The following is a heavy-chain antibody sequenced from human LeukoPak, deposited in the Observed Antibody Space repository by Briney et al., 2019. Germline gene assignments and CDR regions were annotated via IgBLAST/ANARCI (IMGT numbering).Heavy chain of an antibody. Sequence: GGSLRLSCAASGFTFSSYEMNWVRQAPGKGPEWVSYISSSGSTIYYADSVKGRFTISRDNAKNSLYLQMNSLRAEDTAVYYCARDKERIQLWSGDFDYWGQGTLVTVSS. V-gene: IGHV3-48*03. CDR2: ISSSGSTI. CDR3: ARDKERIQLWSGDFDY. D-gene: IGHD5-18*01. J-gene: IGHJ4*02. CDR1: GFTFSSYE.